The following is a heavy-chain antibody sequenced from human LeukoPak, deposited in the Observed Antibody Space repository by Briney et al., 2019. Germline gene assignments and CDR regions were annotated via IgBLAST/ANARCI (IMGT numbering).Heavy chain of an antibody. CDR1: GYTFTGYY. J-gene: IGHJ4*02. D-gene: IGHD3-9*01. CDR3: ARGVAKRITISPLDY. Sequence: ASVKVSCKASGYTFTGYYMHWVRQAPGQGLEWMGWINPNSGGTNYAQKFQGWVTMTRDTSISTAYMELSRLRSDDTAVYYCARGVAKRITISPLDYWGQGTLVTVSS. V-gene: IGHV1-2*04. CDR2: INPNSGGT.